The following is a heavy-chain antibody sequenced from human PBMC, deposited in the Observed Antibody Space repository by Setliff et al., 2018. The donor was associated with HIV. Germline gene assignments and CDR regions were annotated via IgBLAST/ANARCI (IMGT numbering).Heavy chain of an antibody. CDR2: IYTGGRT. J-gene: IGHJ4*02. D-gene: IGHD2-2*01. Sequence: SETLSLTCTVSDDSISSNYWSWIRQSAGKGLEWVGRIYTGGRTNYNPSLKGQVTMSVDTSKNQFSLNLSSVTAADTAVYYCARDRMPMASWVPDKWGQGTLVTVSS. CDR1: DDSISSNY. CDR3: ARDRMPMASWVPDK. V-gene: IGHV4-4*07.